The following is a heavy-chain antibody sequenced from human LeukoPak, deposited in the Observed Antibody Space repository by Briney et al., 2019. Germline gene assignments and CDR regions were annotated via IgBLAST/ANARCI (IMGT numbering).Heavy chain of an antibody. V-gene: IGHV4-59*01. J-gene: IGHJ4*02. D-gene: IGHD3-10*01. CDR1: GGSISSYY. Sequence: PSETLSLTCTVSGGSISSYYWSWIRQPPGKGLEWIGYIYYSGSTSYNPSLKSRVTISVDTSKNQFSLKLSSVTAADTAVYYCARVNSLLWFGRIDYWGQGTLVTVSS. CDR3: ARVNSLLWFGRIDY. CDR2: IYYSGST.